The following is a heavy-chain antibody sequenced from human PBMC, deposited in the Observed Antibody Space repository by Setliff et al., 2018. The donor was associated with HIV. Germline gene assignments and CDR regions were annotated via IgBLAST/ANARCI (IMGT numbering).Heavy chain of an antibody. D-gene: IGHD3-9*01. V-gene: IGHV1-24*01. CDR3: ATSGFYDILTGPTPGVFDI. CDR1: GYSLTELS. Sequence: VASVKVSCKVSGYSLTELSIHWVRQAPGEGLEWMGGFDPEDDETVYAEKFQGRVTMTEDTSTDTAYMALSSPRSEDTAMYYCATSGFYDILTGPTPGVFDIWGQGTMVT. J-gene: IGHJ3*02. CDR2: FDPEDDET.